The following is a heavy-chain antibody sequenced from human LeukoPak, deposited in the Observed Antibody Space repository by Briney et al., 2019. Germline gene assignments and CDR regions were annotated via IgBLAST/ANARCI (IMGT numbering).Heavy chain of an antibody. Sequence: GGSLRLSCAASGFTFSDYYMTWIRQAPGKGLEWISYMSSSGGTIYYADSVKGRFTVSRDNAKNSLYLQMNSLRAEDTAVYYCARDLGSGYYYDISGYTRGYWDQGSLGSVSS. D-gene: IGHD3-22*01. CDR2: MSSSGGTI. J-gene: IGHJ4*02. CDR3: ARDLGSGYYYDISGYTRGY. V-gene: IGHV3-11*04. CDR1: GFTFSDYY.